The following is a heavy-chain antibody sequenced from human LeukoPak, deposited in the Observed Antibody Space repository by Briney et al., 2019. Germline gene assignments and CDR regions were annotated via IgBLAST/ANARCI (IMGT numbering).Heavy chain of an antibody. D-gene: IGHD6-13*01. CDR1: GGSFSGFY. Sequence: SETLSLTCAVYGGSFSGFYWSWIRQPPGKGLEWIGEINHSGSTNYNPSLKSRVTISVDTSKNQFPLKLSSVTAADTAVYYCARGRSIAAAAPNYWGQGTLVTVSS. CDR2: INHSGST. CDR3: ARGRSIAAAAPNY. J-gene: IGHJ4*02. V-gene: IGHV4-34*01.